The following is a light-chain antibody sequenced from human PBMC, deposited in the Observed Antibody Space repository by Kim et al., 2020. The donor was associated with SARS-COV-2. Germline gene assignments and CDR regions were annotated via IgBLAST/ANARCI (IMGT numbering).Light chain of an antibody. J-gene: IGLJ1*01. CDR2: RNN. Sequence: QSVLTQPPSASGTPGQRVTISCSGSSSNIGSNTVNWYQQLPGTAPKLLIYRNNQRPSGVPDRFSGSKSGTSASLAISGLQSEDEADYYCAAWDDSLSGVVFGTGTKVTVL. CDR1: SSNIGSNT. V-gene: IGLV1-44*01. CDR3: AAWDDSLSGVV.